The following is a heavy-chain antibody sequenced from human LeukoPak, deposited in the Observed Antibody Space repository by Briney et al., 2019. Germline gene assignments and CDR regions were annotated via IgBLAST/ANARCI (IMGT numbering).Heavy chain of an antibody. CDR2: FDPEDGET. CDR1: GYTLTELS. CDR3: ATGLTGSGFFFDY. D-gene: IGHD3-9*01. J-gene: IGHJ4*02. V-gene: IGHV1-24*01. Sequence: ASVKVSCKVSGYTLTELSMHWVRQAPGKGLEWMGGFDPEDGETIYAQKFQGRVTMTEDTSTDTTYMELSSLRSEDTAVYYCATGLTGSGFFFDYWGQGTLVTVSS.